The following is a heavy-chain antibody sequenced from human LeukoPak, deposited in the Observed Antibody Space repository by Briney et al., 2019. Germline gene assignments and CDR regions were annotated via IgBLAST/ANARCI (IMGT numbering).Heavy chain of an antibody. CDR2: ITQDGSEK. V-gene: IGHV3-7*01. CDR1: GFTFSNYW. D-gene: IGHD3-3*01. CDR3: AREGDFWSGYPPDY. Sequence: PGGSLRLSCAASGFTFSNYWMSWVRQAPGKGLEWVANITQDGSEKYYVDSVKGRFTISRDNAKKSLYLQMNSLRAEDTAVYYCAREGDFWSGYPPDYWGQGTLVTVS. J-gene: IGHJ4*02.